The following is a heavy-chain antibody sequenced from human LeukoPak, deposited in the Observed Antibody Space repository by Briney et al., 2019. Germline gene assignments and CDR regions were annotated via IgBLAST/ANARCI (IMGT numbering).Heavy chain of an antibody. Sequence: SETLSLTCTVSGGSISSFYWSWVRQPPGKGLEWIGYIYYSGNTKSNPSLKSRVTISVDTSKNQFSLKLSSVTAAETAVYYCARRHCGGDCYSSYYYYYGLDVWGQGTTVTVSS. D-gene: IGHD2-21*02. CDR3: ARRHCGGDCYSSYYYYYGLDV. CDR2: IYYSGNT. J-gene: IGHJ6*02. CDR1: GGSISSFY. V-gene: IGHV4-59*08.